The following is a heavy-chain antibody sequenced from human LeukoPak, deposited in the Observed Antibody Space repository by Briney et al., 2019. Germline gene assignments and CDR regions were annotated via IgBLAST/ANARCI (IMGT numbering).Heavy chain of an antibody. Sequence: GGSLRLSCAASGFTFSSYGMHWVRQAPGKGLEWVAVIWYDGSNKYYADSVKGRFTISRDNSKNTLYLQMNSLRAEDTAVYYCARDKSYCSSTSCYWRRSGFDPWGQGTLVTVSS. V-gene: IGHV3-33*01. J-gene: IGHJ5*02. CDR3: ARDKSYCSSTSCYWRRSGFDP. CDR1: GFTFSSYG. CDR2: IWYDGSNK. D-gene: IGHD2-2*01.